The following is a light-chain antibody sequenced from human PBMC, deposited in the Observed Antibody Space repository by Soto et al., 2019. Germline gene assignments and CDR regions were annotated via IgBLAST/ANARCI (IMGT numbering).Light chain of an antibody. V-gene: IGKV1-5*03. Sequence: DIQMTQSPSTLSASVRDRVTITCRASQSINSWLAWYQQKPGKAPKLLIYKASTLQSGVPSRFSGSGSETEFTLTISSLQPDDFATYHCQQYKIYPVTFGQGTKLEIK. J-gene: IGKJ2*01. CDR3: QQYKIYPVT. CDR2: KAS. CDR1: QSINSW.